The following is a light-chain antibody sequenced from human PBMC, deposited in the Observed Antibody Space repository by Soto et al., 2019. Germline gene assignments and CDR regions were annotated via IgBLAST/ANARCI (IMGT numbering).Light chain of an antibody. CDR1: QSVSSSY. Sequence: EIVLTQSPGTLSLSPGERATLSCRASQSVSSSYLAWYQHKPGQAPRLLIYGASSRAAGIPDRFSGSGAGTDFTLTISRLEPEDCAVYYCQQYGSSPLTFGGGTKVEIK. V-gene: IGKV3-20*01. J-gene: IGKJ4*01. CDR2: GAS. CDR3: QQYGSSPLT.